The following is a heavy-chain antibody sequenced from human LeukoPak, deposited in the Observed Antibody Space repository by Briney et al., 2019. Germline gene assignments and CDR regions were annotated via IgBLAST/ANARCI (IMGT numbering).Heavy chain of an antibody. CDR2: IKRDGSEK. V-gene: IGHV3-7*05. CDR3: ARARDYGSGKANAFDI. CDR1: GFTFSSYW. Sequence: GGSLRLSCAASGFTFSSYWMSWVRQAPGKGLEGVANIKRDGSEKYYVDSVKGRFTISRDNADNSLYLQMNSLRAEDTAFYYCARARDYGSGKANAFDIWGQGTMVTVSS. J-gene: IGHJ3*02. D-gene: IGHD3-10*01.